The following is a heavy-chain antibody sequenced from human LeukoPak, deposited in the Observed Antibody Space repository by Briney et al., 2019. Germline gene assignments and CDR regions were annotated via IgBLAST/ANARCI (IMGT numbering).Heavy chain of an antibody. J-gene: IGHJ4*02. CDR2: IKQDGSEK. CDR1: GFTFSSYE. CDR3: ARTPYYYDSSGYRGPLDY. Sequence: PGGSLRLSCAASGFTFSSYEMNWVRQAPGKGLEWVANIKQDGSEKYYVDSVKGRFTISRDNAKDSLYLQMNSLRAEDTAVYYCARTPYYYDSSGYRGPLDYWGQGTLVTVSS. V-gene: IGHV3-7*01. D-gene: IGHD3-22*01.